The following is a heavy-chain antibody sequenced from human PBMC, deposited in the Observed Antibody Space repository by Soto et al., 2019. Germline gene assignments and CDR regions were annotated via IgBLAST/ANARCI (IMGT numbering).Heavy chain of an antibody. CDR3: ARPLWRDDYDWGYFDL. CDR1: GFTFSSYA. D-gene: IGHD3-16*01. CDR2: ISYDGSNK. J-gene: IGHJ2*01. V-gene: IGHV3-30-3*01. Sequence: QVQLVESGGGVVQPGRSLRLSCAASGFTFSSYAMHWVRQAPGKGLEWVAVISYDGSNKFYADHVKGRFIMSRDNSKNPLYLQINSLRAEDTAVYYCARPLWRDDYDWGYFDLWGRGTLVTVSS.